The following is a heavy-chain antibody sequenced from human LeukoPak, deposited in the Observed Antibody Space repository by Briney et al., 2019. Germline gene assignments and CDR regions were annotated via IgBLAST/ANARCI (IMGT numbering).Heavy chain of an antibody. CDR2: IIPIFGTA. J-gene: IGHJ6*03. D-gene: IGHD2-15*01. CDR1: GGTFSSYA. V-gene: IGHV1-69*13. CDR3: ARGYCSGGSCYYYYYMDV. Sequence: SVKVSCKASGGTFSSYAISWVRQAPGQGLEWMGGIIPIFGTANYAQKFQGRVTITADESTSTAYMELSSLRSEDTAVYYCARGYCSGGSCYYYYYMDVWGKGSTVTVSS.